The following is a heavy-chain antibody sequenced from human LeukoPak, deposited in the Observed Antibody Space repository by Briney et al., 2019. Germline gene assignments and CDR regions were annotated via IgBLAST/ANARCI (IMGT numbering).Heavy chain of an antibody. CDR2: ISGSGSTI. V-gene: IGHV3-48*03. CDR1: GFTFSSYE. CDR3: ARGGFNYDSYHFGY. J-gene: IGHJ4*02. D-gene: IGHD5-18*01. Sequence: PGGSLRLSCAASGFTFSSYEMNWVRQAPGKGLEWVSYISGSGSTIYYADSVKGRFTISRDNAKNSLYLQMNSLRAEDTAVYYCARGGFNYDSYHFGYWGQGTLVSVSS.